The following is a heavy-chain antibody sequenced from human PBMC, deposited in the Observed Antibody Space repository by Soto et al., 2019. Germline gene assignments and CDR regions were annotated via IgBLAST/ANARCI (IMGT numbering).Heavy chain of an antibody. Sequence: QVQLVQSGAEVKKPGASVKVSCKASGYTFTSYGISWVRQAPGQGLEWMGWISAYNGNTNYAQKLQGRVTMTTDTSTRTADMGLRSVRSDDTAVYYCVRVIDSSGGGDAFYIWGQGNMVNVSS. J-gene: IGHJ3*02. D-gene: IGHD3-22*01. CDR3: VRVIDSSGGGDAFYI. V-gene: IGHV1-18*01. CDR2: ISAYNGNT. CDR1: GYTFTSYG.